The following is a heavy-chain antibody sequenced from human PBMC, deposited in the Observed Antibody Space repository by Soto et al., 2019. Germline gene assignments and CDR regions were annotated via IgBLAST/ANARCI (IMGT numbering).Heavy chain of an antibody. CDR3: VRAAGYSGY. D-gene: IGHD5-12*01. CDR1: GFTFSSYG. V-gene: IGHV3-33*01. Sequence: QVQLVESGGGVVQPGRSLRLSCAASGFTFSSYGMHWVRQAPGKGLEWVALVWYDGGNKYYVDSVKGRFTISRDNSKNTLYLEMNSLRDEDTAVYYCVRAAGYSGYWGQGTTVTVSS. CDR2: VWYDGGNK. J-gene: IGHJ6*02.